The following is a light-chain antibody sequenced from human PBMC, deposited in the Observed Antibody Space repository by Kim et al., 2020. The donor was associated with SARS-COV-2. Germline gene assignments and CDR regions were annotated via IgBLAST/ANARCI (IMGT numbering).Light chain of an antibody. CDR2: KTS. J-gene: IGKJ4*01. Sequence: SVGDRVTITCRASQSSSYWLAWYQQKPGKAPNLLIYKTSSLASGVPSRFSGSGSGTEFTLTISSLQPDDFATYYCQQYNTYSALTFGGGTKVDIK. CDR1: QSSSYW. CDR3: QQYNTYSALT. V-gene: IGKV1-5*03.